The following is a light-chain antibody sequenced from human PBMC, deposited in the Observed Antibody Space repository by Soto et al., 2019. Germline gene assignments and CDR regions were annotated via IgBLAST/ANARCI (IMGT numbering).Light chain of an antibody. CDR2: GAS. V-gene: IGKV3-20*01. CDR3: QEYKNAPLT. CDR1: PSVSGSN. Sequence: EIVLTQSPGTLSLSPGERATLSCRASPSVSGSNLAWYQQKPGQAPRLVIYGASSRATGIPDRFSGSGSGTDFTLTISRLEPEDVATYYCQEYKNAPLTFGGGTKVDIK. J-gene: IGKJ4*01.